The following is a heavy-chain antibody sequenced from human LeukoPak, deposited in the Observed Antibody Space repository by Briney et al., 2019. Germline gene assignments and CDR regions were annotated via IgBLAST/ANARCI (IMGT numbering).Heavy chain of an antibody. CDR1: GFTFSDYN. Sequence: GGSLRLSCAASGFTFSDYNMRWIRQAPGKGLEWVSSISKSGSTKYYADSVKGRFTISRDNAKNSLFLQMNSLRAEDTAVYYCARVLRYCSGGNCYSGGLGYMDVWGKGTTVTISS. J-gene: IGHJ6*03. V-gene: IGHV3-11*01. CDR3: ARVLRYCSGGNCYSGGLGYMDV. D-gene: IGHD2-15*01. CDR2: ISKSGSTK.